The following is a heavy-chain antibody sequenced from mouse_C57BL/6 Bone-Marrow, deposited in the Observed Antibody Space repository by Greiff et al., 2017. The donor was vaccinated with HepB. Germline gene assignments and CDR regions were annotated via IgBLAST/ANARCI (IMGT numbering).Heavy chain of an antibody. D-gene: IGHD1-1*01. V-gene: IGHV3-6*01. CDR3: ARDYYGSSGGV. Sequence: EVKLQESGPGLVKPSQSLSLTCSVTGYSITSGYYWNWIRQFPGNKLEWMGYISYDGSNNYNPSLKNRISITRDTSKNQFFLKLNSVTTEDTATYYCARDYYGSSGGVWGTGTTVTVSS. CDR2: ISYDGSN. CDR1: GYSITSGYY. J-gene: IGHJ1*03.